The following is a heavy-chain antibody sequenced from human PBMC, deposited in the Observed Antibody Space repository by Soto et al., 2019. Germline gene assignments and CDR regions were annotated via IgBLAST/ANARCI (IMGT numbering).Heavy chain of an antibody. Sequence: PGGYLRLSCAASGFTFSSYAMSWVRQAPGKGLEWVSAISGSGGSTYYADSVKGRFTISRDNSKNTLYLQMNSLRAEDTAVYYCAKSSPIPAAIPLLFDYWGQGTLVIVSS. CDR3: AKSSPIPAAIPLLFDY. V-gene: IGHV3-23*01. CDR1: GFTFSSYA. CDR2: ISGSGGST. J-gene: IGHJ4*02. D-gene: IGHD2-2*01.